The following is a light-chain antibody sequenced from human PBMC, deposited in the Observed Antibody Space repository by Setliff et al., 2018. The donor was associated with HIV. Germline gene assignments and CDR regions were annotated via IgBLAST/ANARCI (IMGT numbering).Light chain of an antibody. CDR3: SSYTSTSTLV. J-gene: IGLJ1*01. CDR2: DVS. V-gene: IGLV2-14*01. CDR1: SSDVGGYKS. Sequence: QSALTQPPSASGSPGQSVTISCTGTSSDVGGYKSVSWYQQHPGKAPKLMIYDVSNRPSGVSNRFSGSKSGNTASLTISGLQAEDEADYYCSSYTSTSTLVFGTGTKVTVL.